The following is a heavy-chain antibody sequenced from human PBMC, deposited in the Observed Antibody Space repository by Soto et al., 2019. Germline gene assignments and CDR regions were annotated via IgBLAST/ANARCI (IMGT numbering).Heavy chain of an antibody. CDR3: ASGGGYSYALDY. Sequence: KPSETLSLTCTVSGGSISSYYWSWIRQPPGKGLEWIGYIYYSGSTNYNPSLKSRVTISVDTSKNQFSLKLSSVTAADTAVYYCASGGGYSYALDYWGQGTLVTVSS. CDR1: GGSISSYY. D-gene: IGHD5-18*01. CDR2: IYYSGST. J-gene: IGHJ4*02. V-gene: IGHV4-59*01.